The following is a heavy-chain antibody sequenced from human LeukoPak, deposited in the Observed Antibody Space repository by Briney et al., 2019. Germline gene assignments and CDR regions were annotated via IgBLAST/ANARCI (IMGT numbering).Heavy chain of an antibody. CDR3: ARAAYCSGGSCLDY. CDR2: IYYSGST. D-gene: IGHD2-15*01. CDR1: GGSISSGGYY. Sequence: SETLSLTCTVSGGSISSGGYYWSWIRQHPGKGLEWIVYIYYSGSTYYNPSLKSRVTISVDTSKNQFSLKLSSVTAADTAVYYCARAAYCSGGSCLDYWAREPWSPSPQ. V-gene: IGHV4-31*03. J-gene: IGHJ4*02.